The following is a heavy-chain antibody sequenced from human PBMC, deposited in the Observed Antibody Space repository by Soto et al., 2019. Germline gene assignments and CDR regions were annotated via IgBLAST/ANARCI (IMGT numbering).Heavy chain of an antibody. CDR2: ISSSSSYI. Sequence: RLSCAASGFTFSSYSMNWVRQAPGKGLEWVSSISSSSSYIYYADSVKGRFTISRDNAKNSLYLQMNSLRAEDTAVYYCAREDGNYYDSSGYNAFDIWGQGTMVTVSS. V-gene: IGHV3-21*01. CDR1: GFTFSSYS. J-gene: IGHJ3*02. CDR3: AREDGNYYDSSGYNAFDI. D-gene: IGHD3-22*01.